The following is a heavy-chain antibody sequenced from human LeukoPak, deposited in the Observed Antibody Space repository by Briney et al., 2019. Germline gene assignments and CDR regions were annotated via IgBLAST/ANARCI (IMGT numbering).Heavy chain of an antibody. Sequence: GESLKISCKGSGYSFTSYWIGWVRQLPGKGLEWRGIIYPGDSDTRYSPSFQGQVTISADKSISTAYLQWSSLKASDTAMYYCARHGHYYDSSGYYDYWGQGTLVTVSS. J-gene: IGHJ4*02. CDR3: ARHGHYYDSSGYYDY. CDR2: IYPGDSDT. CDR1: GYSFTSYW. V-gene: IGHV5-51*01. D-gene: IGHD3-22*01.